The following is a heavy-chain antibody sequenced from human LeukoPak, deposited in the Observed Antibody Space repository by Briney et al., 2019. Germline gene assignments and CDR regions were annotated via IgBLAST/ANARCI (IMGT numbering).Heavy chain of an antibody. CDR3: ARGPGYSSGWYLLD. J-gene: IGHJ4*02. V-gene: IGHV1-2*04. CDR1: GYTFTCYY. Sequence: ASVKISCKASGYTFTCYYMHWVRQAPGQGLEWMGWINPNSGGTNYAQKFQGWVTMTRDTSISAAYMELSRLRSDDTAVYYCARGPGYSSGWYLLDWGQGTLVTVSS. D-gene: IGHD6-19*01. CDR2: INPNSGGT.